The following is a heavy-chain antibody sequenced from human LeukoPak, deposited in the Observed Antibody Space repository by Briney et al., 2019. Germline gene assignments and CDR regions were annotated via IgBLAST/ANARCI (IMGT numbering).Heavy chain of an antibody. Sequence: ASVTVSCKASGYTFTGYYMHWVRQAPGQGLEWMGWINPNSGGTNYAQKFQGRVTMTRDTSISTAYMELSRLRSDDTAVYYCARDISGWAFDYWGQGTLVAVSS. V-gene: IGHV1-2*02. CDR1: GYTFTGYY. CDR2: INPNSGGT. J-gene: IGHJ4*02. D-gene: IGHD6-19*01. CDR3: ARDISGWAFDY.